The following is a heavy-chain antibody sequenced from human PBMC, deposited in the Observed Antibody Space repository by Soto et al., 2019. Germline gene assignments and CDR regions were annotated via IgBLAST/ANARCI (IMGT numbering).Heavy chain of an antibody. J-gene: IGHJ4*02. CDR3: ARYTYGLDY. Sequence: QVQLQESGPGLVKPSETLSLTCTVSGGSVSSGYYYWSWIRQPPKKGLEWIGYIYHTGSTNYNPSLKSRVTISADTSKSQFSLKLSSMTDADTAVYYCARYTYGLDYCGQGTLVTVSS. D-gene: IGHD5-18*01. CDR2: IYHTGST. V-gene: IGHV4-61*01. CDR1: GGSVSSGYYY.